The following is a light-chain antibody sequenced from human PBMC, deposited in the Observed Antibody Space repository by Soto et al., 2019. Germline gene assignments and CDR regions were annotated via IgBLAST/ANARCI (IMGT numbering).Light chain of an antibody. CDR2: EVS. CDR3: CSYAGSSIYV. J-gene: IGLJ1*01. CDR1: SCNIGSYKL. V-gene: IGLV2-23*02. Sequence: QSVLTQHASVYGSPGQSLTTSCTGTSCNIGSYKLVRWHQQHPGKPPKVMIYEVSKRPSGVSNRFSGSKSGNTASLTISGLQAEDEADYYCCSYAGSSIYVFGTGTKVTVL.